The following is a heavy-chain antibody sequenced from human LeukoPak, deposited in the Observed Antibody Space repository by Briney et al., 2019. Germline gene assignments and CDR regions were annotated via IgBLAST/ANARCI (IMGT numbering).Heavy chain of an antibody. Sequence: SETLSLTCTVSDGSISSSNCYWGWIRQPPGKGLEWIGSIYYSGSTHYNPSLKSRVTVSVDTSKNQFSLKLRSVTAADTAVYYCARQPYGTYCGGDCYQPYYFDYWGQGTLVTVSS. D-gene: IGHD2-21*02. CDR1: DGSISSSNCY. V-gene: IGHV4-39*01. CDR3: ARQPYGTYCGGDCYQPYYFDY. CDR2: IYYSGST. J-gene: IGHJ4*02.